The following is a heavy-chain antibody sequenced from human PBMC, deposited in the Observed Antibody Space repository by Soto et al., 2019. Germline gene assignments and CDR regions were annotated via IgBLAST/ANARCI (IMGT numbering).Heavy chain of an antibody. Sequence: ASVKVSCKASGGTFSSYAISWVRQAPGQGLEWMGGIIPILGIANYAQKVQGRVTITAYKSTSTAYMELRSLRPEDTAVYYCSRDPSYSGYDYYYGMDVWDKGTTVTVSS. CDR3: SRDPSYSGYDYYYGMDV. D-gene: IGHD5-12*01. J-gene: IGHJ6*04. CDR2: IIPILGIA. V-gene: IGHV1-69*10. CDR1: GGTFSSYA.